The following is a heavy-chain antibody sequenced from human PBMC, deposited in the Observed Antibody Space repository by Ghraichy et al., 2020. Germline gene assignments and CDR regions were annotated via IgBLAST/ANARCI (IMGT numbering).Heavy chain of an antibody. CDR1: GLTFEDYV. Sequence: GGSLRLSCTVSGLTFEDYVLHWVRQGPGKGLEWVSGINDNTNTMAYAASVKGRFTIIRDTAKDSLYLQMDSLRVDDTAIYYCAIVRYGGYGPAYFDSWGQGTQVTVSS. V-gene: IGHV3-9*01. J-gene: IGHJ4*02. CDR3: AIVRYGGYGPAYFDS. CDR2: INDNTNTM. D-gene: IGHD2-15*01.